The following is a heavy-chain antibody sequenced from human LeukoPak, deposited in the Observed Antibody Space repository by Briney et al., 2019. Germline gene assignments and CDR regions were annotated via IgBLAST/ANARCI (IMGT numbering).Heavy chain of an antibody. Sequence: PGGSLRLSCAASGFIFSSYSMNSVRQAPGKGLEWVSSISSSSSYIYYADSVKGRFTISRDTAKNSLYLRMNGRRGEGTAVYYCARVGHYWGQGTLVTVSS. CDR3: ARVGHY. CDR2: ISSSSSYI. J-gene: IGHJ4*02. CDR1: GFIFSSYS. V-gene: IGHV3-21*01.